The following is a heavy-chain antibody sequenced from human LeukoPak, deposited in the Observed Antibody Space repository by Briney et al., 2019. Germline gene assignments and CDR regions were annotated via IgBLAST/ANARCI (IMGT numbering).Heavy chain of an antibody. CDR3: ATGQMFTSGGFDY. Sequence: PGGSLRLSCEASGFTFSAYAMSWVRRAPGKGLEWVSVLYTAGDKYYADSVKGRFTISRDYSTNTADPQMNNLRAEDTALYYCATGQMFTSGGFDYWGRGTLVIVFS. D-gene: IGHD6-19*01. V-gene: IGHV3-53*01. CDR2: LYTAGDK. CDR1: GFTFSAYA. J-gene: IGHJ4*02.